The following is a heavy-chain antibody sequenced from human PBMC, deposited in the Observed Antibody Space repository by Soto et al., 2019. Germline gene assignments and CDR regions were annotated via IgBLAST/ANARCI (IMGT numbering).Heavy chain of an antibody. CDR2: IRSKAYGGTT. D-gene: IGHD2-2*01. Sequence: LRLSCTASGFTFGDYAMSWFRQAPGKGLEWVGFIRSKAYGGTTEYAASVKGRFTIPRDDSKSIAYLQMNSLKTEDTAVYYCTRVLEWCSSTSCYPYYYYYYGMDVWGQGTTVTSP. CDR1: GFTFGDYA. V-gene: IGHV3-49*03. CDR3: TRVLEWCSSTSCYPYYYYYYGMDV. J-gene: IGHJ6*02.